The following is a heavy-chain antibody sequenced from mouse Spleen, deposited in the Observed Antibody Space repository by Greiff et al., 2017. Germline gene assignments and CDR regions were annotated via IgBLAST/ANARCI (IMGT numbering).Heavy chain of an antibody. D-gene: IGHD2-4*01. Sequence: VQLQQSGPELVKPGASVKISCKASGYTFTDYYMNWVKQSHGKSLEWIGDINPNNGGTSYNQKFKGKATLTVDKSSSTAYMELRSLTSEDSAVYYCARVYDYLAYWGQGTLVTVSA. CDR1: GYTFTDYY. CDR2: INPNNGGT. J-gene: IGHJ3*01. CDR3: ARVYDYLAY. V-gene: IGHV1-26*01.